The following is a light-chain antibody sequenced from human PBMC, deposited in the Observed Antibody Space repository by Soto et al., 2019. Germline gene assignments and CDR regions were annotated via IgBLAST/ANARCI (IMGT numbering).Light chain of an antibody. J-gene: IGKJ1*01. CDR2: GAS. CDR1: QSVSSS. Sequence: EVVLTQSPDTLSVSPGERATLSCSASQSVSSSLAWYQQKPGQAPRLLIYGASTRATGVPARFSGSGSGTEFTLTITSLQSEDVAVYYCQPFHNWPPWTFGQGTRVEIK. CDR3: QPFHNWPPWT. V-gene: IGKV3-15*01.